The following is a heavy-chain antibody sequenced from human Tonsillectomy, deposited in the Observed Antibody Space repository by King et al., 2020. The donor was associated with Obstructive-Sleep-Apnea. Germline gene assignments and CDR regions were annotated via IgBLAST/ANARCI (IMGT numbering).Heavy chain of an antibody. CDR2: INPNNGGT. V-gene: IGHV1-2*05. Sequence: QLVQSGAEVKKPGASVKVSCRASGYTFTGYYIHWVRQAPGQGLEWMGRINPNNGGTNSAQKFQGRVTMTRDTSINTAYMELSRLRSDDTVVYYCARELRNAFDIWGQGTMVTVSS. CDR1: GYTFTGYY. CDR3: ARELRNAFDI. J-gene: IGHJ3*02.